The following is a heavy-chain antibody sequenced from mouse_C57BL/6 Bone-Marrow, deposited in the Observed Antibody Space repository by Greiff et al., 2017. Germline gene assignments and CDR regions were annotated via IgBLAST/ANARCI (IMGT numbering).Heavy chain of an antibody. CDR2: INYDGSST. CDR1: GFTFSDYY. D-gene: IGHD1-1*01. CDR3: ARVIYYYGSSYMDY. Sequence: DVKLVESEGGLVQPGSSMKLSCTASGFTFSDYYMAWVRQVPEKGLEWVANINYDGSSTYYLDSLKSRFIISRDNAKNILYLQMSSLKSEDTATYYCARVIYYYGSSYMDYWGQGTSVTVSS. V-gene: IGHV5-16*01. J-gene: IGHJ4*01.